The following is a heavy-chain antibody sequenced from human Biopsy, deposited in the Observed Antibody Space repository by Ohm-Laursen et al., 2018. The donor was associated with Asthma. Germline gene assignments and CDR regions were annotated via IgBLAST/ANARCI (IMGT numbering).Heavy chain of an antibody. CDR3: ARDFVDSAMDYFDY. V-gene: IGHV7-4-1*02. J-gene: IGHJ4*02. CDR2: INTNTGNP. CDR1: GYTVTIYA. D-gene: IGHD5-18*01. Sequence: ASVKVSCKASGYTVTIYAINWVRQAPGQGLEWMGWINTNTGNPTYAQGFTGRFVFSLDTSVNTAHLQISSLKAADTAVYYCARDFVDSAMDYFDYWGQGTMVTVSS.